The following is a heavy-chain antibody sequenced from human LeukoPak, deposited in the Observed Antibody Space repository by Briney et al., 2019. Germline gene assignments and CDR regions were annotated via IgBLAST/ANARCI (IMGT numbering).Heavy chain of an antibody. CDR1: GGSISSSNW. J-gene: IGHJ4*02. V-gene: IGHV4-4*02. Sequence: SGTLSLTCAVSGGSISSSNWWSWVRQPPGKGLEWIGEIYHSGSTYYNPSLKSRVTISVDRSKNQFSLKLSSVTAADTAVYYCARQLGITGTTLFDYWGQGTLVTVSS. D-gene: IGHD1-7*01. CDR2: IYHSGST. CDR3: ARQLGITGTTLFDY.